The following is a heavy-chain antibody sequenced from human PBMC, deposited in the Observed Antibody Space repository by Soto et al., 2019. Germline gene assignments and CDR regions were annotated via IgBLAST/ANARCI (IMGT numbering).Heavy chain of an antibody. D-gene: IGHD6-13*01. V-gene: IGHV4-4*02. CDR2: IYHSGST. CDR1: GGSISRSNW. CDR3: ARVLSRIAAAGTGAFDI. J-gene: IGHJ3*02. Sequence: QVQLQESGPGLVKPSGTLSLTCAVSGGSISRSNWWSWVRQPPGKGLERIGDIYHSGSTNYHPSLKSRVTISVDKTKNQFCRRLSAVTAADTVVYYCARVLSRIAAAGTGAFDIWGQGTMVTVSS.